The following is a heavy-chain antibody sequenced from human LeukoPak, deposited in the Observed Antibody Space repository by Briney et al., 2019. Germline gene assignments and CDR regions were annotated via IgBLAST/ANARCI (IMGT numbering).Heavy chain of an antibody. Sequence: GGSLRLSCAASGLTVSSNYMSWVRQAPGKGLECVSVIYSGGSTYYADSVKGRFTISRDNAKNSLYLQMNSLRAEDTAVYYCAREELLGAYYYYGMDVWGQGTTVTVSS. V-gene: IGHV3-53*01. J-gene: IGHJ6*02. D-gene: IGHD1-26*01. CDR1: GLTVSSNY. CDR3: AREELLGAYYYYGMDV. CDR2: IYSGGST.